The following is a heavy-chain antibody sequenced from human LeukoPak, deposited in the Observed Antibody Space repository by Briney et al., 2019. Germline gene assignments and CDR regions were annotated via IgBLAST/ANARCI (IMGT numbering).Heavy chain of an antibody. CDR1: GYTFTSYD. Sequence: ASVKVSCKASGYTFTSYDINWVRQATGQGLEWMGWMNPNSGNTGYAQEFQGRVTMTRNTSISTAYMELSSLRSEDTAVYYCARSALPDDAFDIWGQGTMVTVSS. CDR3: ARSALPDDAFDI. D-gene: IGHD1-14*01. J-gene: IGHJ3*02. V-gene: IGHV1-8*01. CDR2: MNPNSGNT.